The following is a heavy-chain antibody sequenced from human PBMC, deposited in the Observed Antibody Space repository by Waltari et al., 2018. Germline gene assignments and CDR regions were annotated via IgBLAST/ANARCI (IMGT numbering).Heavy chain of an antibody. CDR2: IIPIFGTA. CDR1: GGTFSSYA. J-gene: IGHJ4*02. V-gene: IGHV1-69*12. D-gene: IGHD6-19*01. CDR3: ARDKFPLAVAGGGLNY. Sequence: QVQLVQSGAEVKKPGSSVKVSCKAAGGTFSSYAISWVRQAPGQGLEWMGGIIPIFGTANYAQKFQGRVTITADESTSTAYMELSSLRSEDTAVYYCARDKFPLAVAGGGLNYWGQGTLVTVSS.